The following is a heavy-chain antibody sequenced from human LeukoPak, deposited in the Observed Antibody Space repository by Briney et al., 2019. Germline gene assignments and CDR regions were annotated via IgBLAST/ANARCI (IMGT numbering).Heavy chain of an antibody. D-gene: IGHD3-22*01. Sequence: GGSLRLSCAASGFTFISYWMHWVRHAPGKGLVWVSRINSDGSTTSYAASVKGRFTISRDTAKTMLYLQMNSLRAEDTAVYYCARGHHYYDSSAYYYWGQGTLVTVSS. CDR3: ARGHHYYDSSAYYY. J-gene: IGHJ4*02. CDR2: INSDGSTT. V-gene: IGHV3-74*01. CDR1: GFTFISYW.